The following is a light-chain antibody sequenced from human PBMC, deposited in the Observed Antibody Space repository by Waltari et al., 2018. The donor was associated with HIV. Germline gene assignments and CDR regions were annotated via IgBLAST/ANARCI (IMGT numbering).Light chain of an antibody. V-gene: IGLV1-47*01. CDR3: AAWDASLSAWV. CDR1: SSNIGSNY. CDR2: MNK. J-gene: IGLJ3*02. Sequence: QSVLTQPPSASGTPGQRVTISCSGSSSNIGSNYVYWYQHLPGTAPKLLIYMNKQRPAGFPDRFSGSKSGTSASLAISGLRSEDEADYYCAAWDASLSAWVFGGGTKLTVL.